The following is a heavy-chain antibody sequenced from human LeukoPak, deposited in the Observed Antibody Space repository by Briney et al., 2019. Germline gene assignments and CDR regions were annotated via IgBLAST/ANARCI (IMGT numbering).Heavy chain of an antibody. J-gene: IGHJ4*02. CDR3: ARDKLPIHYDILTGYYVSRYYFDY. CDR1: GYTFTGYY. V-gene: IGHV1-2*02. D-gene: IGHD3-9*01. CDR2: INPNSGGT. Sequence: ASVKVSCKASGYTFTGYYMHWVRQAPGQGLEWMGWINPNSGGTNYAQKFQGRVTMTRDTSISTAYMELSRLRSDDTAVYYCARDKLPIHYDILTGYYVSRYYFDYWGQGTLVTVSS.